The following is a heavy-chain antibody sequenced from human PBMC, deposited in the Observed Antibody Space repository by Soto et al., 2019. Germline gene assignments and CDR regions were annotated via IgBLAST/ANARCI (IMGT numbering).Heavy chain of an antibody. Sequence: GGSLRLSCAASGFTFSSYSMNWVRQAPGKGLEWVSYISSSSSTIYYADSVKGRFTISRDNAKNSLYLQMNSLRDEDTAVYYCARDLDGITMIVVGRNAFDIWGQGTMVTVSS. D-gene: IGHD3-22*01. CDR1: GFTFSSYS. CDR3: ARDLDGITMIVVGRNAFDI. J-gene: IGHJ3*02. CDR2: ISSSSSTI. V-gene: IGHV3-48*02.